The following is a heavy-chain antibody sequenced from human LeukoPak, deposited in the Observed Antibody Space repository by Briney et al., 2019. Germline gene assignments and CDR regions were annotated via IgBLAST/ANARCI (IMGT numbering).Heavy chain of an antibody. V-gene: IGHV1-8*01. J-gene: IGHJ2*01. CDR1: GYSFTSYD. CDR2: MNPDTGKT. CDR3: ARSPGVVVVEWYFDL. Sequence: GPVKVSCKASGYSFTSYDINWVRQATGQGLEWMGWMNPDTGKTGYAQKFQGRVTMTRDTSISTAYMELSSLTSEDTAVYYCARSPGVVVVEWYFDLWGRGTLVTVSS. D-gene: IGHD2-21*01.